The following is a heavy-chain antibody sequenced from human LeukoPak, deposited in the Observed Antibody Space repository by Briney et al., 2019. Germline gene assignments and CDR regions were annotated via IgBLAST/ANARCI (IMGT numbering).Heavy chain of an antibody. D-gene: IGHD3-22*01. V-gene: IGHV3-33*08. CDR2: FWAHGRSQ. J-gene: IGHJ4*02. CDR1: GFILSNHG. CDR3: ARDDDTSSHYSLFEY. Sequence: PGGSLRLSCAASGFILSNHGMHWVRQAPGKGLGWVAVFWAHGRSQYYADSVKGRFSISRDISRSTVHLQMNSLRTEDTAIYYCARDDDTSSHYSLFEYWGQGTRVTVSS.